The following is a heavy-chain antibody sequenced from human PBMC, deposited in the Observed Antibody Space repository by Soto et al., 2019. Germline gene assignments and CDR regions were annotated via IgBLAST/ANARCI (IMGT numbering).Heavy chain of an antibody. CDR2: IIPIFGTA. D-gene: IGHD6-6*01. CDR1: GGTFSSYA. V-gene: IGHV1-69*06. Sequence: ASVKVSCKASGGTFSSYAISWVRQAPGQGLEWMGGIIPIFGTANYAQKFQGRVTITADKSTSTAYMELSSLRSEDTAVYYCATSIAARPLDYWGQGTLVTVSS. J-gene: IGHJ4*02. CDR3: ATSIAARPLDY.